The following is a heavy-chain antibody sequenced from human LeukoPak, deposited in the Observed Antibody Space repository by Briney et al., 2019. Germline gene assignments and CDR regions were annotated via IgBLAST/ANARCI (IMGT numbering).Heavy chain of an antibody. Sequence: GASLKVSCKASGYTFTGYYLHWVRRAPGQGLAWMGWINPNSGGTNYAQKFQGRVTMTRDTSIGTAYMELSRLRSDDTAVYYCARCLNGIGYDYLDYWGQGTLVTVSS. J-gene: IGHJ4*02. CDR2: INPNSGGT. CDR3: ARCLNGIGYDYLDY. D-gene: IGHD5-12*01. V-gene: IGHV1-2*02. CDR1: GYTFTGYY.